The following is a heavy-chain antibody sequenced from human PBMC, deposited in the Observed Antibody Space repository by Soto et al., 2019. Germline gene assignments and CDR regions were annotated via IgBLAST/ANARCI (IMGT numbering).Heavy chain of an antibody. Sequence: EVQLVESGGTLVQPGGSLRLSCAASGFTFSSYTMNWVRQAPGKGLERISYISSSSRTINYADSVRGRLTVSRDNAKDTLFLQMTSLMSADPGLYFCAPDRPFFGSDCRLGGPLIPYYFALFGQATLVTVSS. CDR1: GFTFSSYT. CDR2: ISSSSRTI. J-gene: IGHJ4*02. D-gene: IGHD2-21*02. CDR3: APDRPFFGSDCRLGGPLIPYYFAL. V-gene: IGHV3-48*04.